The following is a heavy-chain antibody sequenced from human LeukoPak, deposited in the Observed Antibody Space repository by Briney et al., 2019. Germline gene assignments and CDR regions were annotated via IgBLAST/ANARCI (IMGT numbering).Heavy chain of an antibody. D-gene: IGHD3-10*01. CDR2: IIPIFGTA. CDR3: ATYGSGSYYLDYYYYYMDV. V-gene: IGHV1-69*13. J-gene: IGHJ6*03. Sequence: SVKVSCKASGGTFSSYAISWVRQAPGQGLEWMGGIIPIFGTANYAQKFQGRVTITADESTSTAYMELSSLRSEDTAVYYCATYGSGSYYLDYYYYYMDVWGKGTTVTISS. CDR1: GGTFSSYA.